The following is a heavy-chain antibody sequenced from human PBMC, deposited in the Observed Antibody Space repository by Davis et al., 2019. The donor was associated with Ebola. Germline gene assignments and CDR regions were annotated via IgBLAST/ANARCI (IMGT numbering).Heavy chain of an antibody. Sequence: GESLKISCAASGFTFSRYWMSWVRQAPGKGLAWVANIKQDGSEKYYVDSVKGRFTISRDNAKNSVYLQMNSLRAEDTAVYYCARDRPYYDFLSGYFHKQGENDYFDYWGQGTLVTVSS. CDR2: IKQDGSEK. CDR1: GFTFSRYW. V-gene: IGHV3-7*03. J-gene: IGHJ4*02. D-gene: IGHD3-9*01. CDR3: ARDRPYYDFLSGYFHKQGENDYFDY.